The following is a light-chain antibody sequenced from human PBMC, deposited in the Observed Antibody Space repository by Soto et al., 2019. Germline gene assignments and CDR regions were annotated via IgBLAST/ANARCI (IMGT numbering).Light chain of an antibody. J-gene: IGLJ2*01. V-gene: IGLV2-14*01. CDR2: EVN. CDR1: SSDIGAYDY. CDR3: AAWDDSLNGPV. Sequence: QSALTQPASLSGSPGQSITISCTGTSSDIGAYDYVSWFQQHPGKAPKLMISEVNNRPSGVSNRFSGSKSGNTAYLTISGLQSEDEADYYCAAWDDSLNGPVFGGGTKLTVL.